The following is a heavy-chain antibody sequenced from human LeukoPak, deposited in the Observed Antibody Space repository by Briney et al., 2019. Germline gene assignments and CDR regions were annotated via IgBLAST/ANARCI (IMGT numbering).Heavy chain of an antibody. V-gene: IGHV1-2*02. CDR2: INPNTGDT. D-gene: IGHD2-15*01. CDR1: GYTFTDYY. CDR3: ARDIGPGSSNSRLWGVDV. Sequence: ASVKVSCKASGYTFTDYYIHWVRQAPGQGLEWMGWINPNTGDTNHAQKFQVRVTMTRDTSISTAYMELTRLRSDDTAVYYCARDIGPGSSNSRLWGVDVWGQGTTVTVSS. J-gene: IGHJ6*02.